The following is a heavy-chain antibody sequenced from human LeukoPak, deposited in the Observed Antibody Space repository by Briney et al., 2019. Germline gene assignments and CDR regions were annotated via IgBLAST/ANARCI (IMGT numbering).Heavy chain of an antibody. CDR1: GYPFTNNY. CDR2: IYPRDGST. Sequence: ASVKVSCKASGYPFTNNYLHWVRQAPGQGLEWMGMIYPRDGSTSYAQNFQGRVTVTRDTSTTTVHMELRGLRSEDTAVYYCARDQEGFDYWGQGTVVTVSS. CDR3: ARDQEGFDY. J-gene: IGHJ4*02. V-gene: IGHV1-46*01.